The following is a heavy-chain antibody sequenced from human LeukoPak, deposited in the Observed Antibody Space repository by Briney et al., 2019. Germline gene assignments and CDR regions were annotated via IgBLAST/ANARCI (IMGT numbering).Heavy chain of an antibody. D-gene: IGHD3/OR15-3a*01. CDR1: GVTLSNYG. Sequence: GGSLRLSCAVSGVTLSNYGMSWVRQAPGKGLEWVAGISDSGGSAKYADSVKGRFTISRDNPKNTLFLQMNSLRAEDTAVYFCAKRGVVIRVVLVGFHKEAYYFESWGQGALVTVSS. CDR2: ISDSGGSA. J-gene: IGHJ4*02. V-gene: IGHV3-23*01. CDR3: AKRGVVIRVVLVGFHKEAYYFES.